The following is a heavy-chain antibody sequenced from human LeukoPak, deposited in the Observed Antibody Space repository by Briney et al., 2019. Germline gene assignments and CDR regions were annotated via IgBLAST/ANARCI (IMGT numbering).Heavy chain of an antibody. CDR2: IYTSGST. J-gene: IGHJ4*02. Sequence: SQTLSLTRTVSGGSISSGSYYWSWIRQPAGKGLEWIGRIYTSGSTNYNPSLKSRVTISVDTSKNQFSLKLSSVTAADTAVYYCARGNNWNDVFFDYWGQGTLVTVSS. CDR3: ARGNNWNDVFFDY. V-gene: IGHV4-61*02. D-gene: IGHD1-20*01. CDR1: GGSISSGSYY.